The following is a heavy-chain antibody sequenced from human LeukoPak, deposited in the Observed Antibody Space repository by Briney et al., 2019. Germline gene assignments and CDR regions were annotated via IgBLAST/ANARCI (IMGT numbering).Heavy chain of an antibody. Sequence: GGSLRLSCAASGFTFSSYGMHWVRQAPGKGLEWVANIKQDGSEKYYVDSVKGRFTIPRDNAKNSLYLQMNSLRAEDTAVYYCARGGGIAAAQGAFDIWGQGTMVTVSS. CDR3: ARGGGIAAAQGAFDI. J-gene: IGHJ3*02. V-gene: IGHV3-7*01. D-gene: IGHD6-13*01. CDR2: IKQDGSEK. CDR1: GFTFSSYG.